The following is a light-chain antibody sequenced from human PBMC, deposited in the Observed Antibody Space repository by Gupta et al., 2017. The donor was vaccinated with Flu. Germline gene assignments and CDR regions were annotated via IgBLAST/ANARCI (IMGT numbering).Light chain of an antibody. V-gene: IGLV2-14*01. CDR1: SSDVGAYNY. Sequence: QSALTQPASVSGPPGQSITISCTGTSSDVGAYNYVSWYQHHPGKAPKLMIYEVRNRPAGGSTRFSGSKSGNTASLTISGRQAENEANYYCSAETGSSKVFGGGTRVTVL. CDR2: EVR. CDR3: SAETGSSKV. J-gene: IGLJ2*01.